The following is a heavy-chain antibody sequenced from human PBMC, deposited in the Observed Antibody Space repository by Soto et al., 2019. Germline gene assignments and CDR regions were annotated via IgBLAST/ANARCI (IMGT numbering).Heavy chain of an antibody. CDR3: ARVGRGYSYGKRVWFDP. Sequence: ASVKVSCKASGYTFTNYAIHWVRQAPGQRLEWMEWINAGNGGTTYSQNFQGRVPITRDTSASTAYMELTSLRSEDTAVYYCARVGRGYSYGKRVWFDPWGQGTLVTVSS. D-gene: IGHD5-18*01. V-gene: IGHV1-3*01. CDR1: GYTFTNYA. J-gene: IGHJ5*02. CDR2: INAGNGGT.